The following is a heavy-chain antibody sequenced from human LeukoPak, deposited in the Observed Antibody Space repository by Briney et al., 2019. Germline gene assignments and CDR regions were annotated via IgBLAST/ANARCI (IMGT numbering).Heavy chain of an antibody. V-gene: IGHV3-21*01. CDR1: GFTFSSYS. CDR3: ARASASGGHYYFDY. J-gene: IGHJ4*02. CDR2: TTSSSSYI. D-gene: IGHD3-10*01. Sequence: GGSLRLSCAAFGFTFSSYSMNWVRQAPGKGLEWVSSTTSSSSYIYYADSVKGRFTISRDNAKNSLYLQMNSLRADDTAVCYCARASASGGHYYFDYWGQGTLVTVSS.